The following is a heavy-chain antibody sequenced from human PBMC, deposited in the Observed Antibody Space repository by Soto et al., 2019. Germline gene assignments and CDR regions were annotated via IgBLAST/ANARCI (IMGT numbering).Heavy chain of an antibody. CDR1: GYTFTGHC. Sequence: ASVKVSCKASGYTFTGHCIHWVRQAPEQGPEWMGEIGPNSGGTNYAQKFQGRVTMTRDTSISTAYMELSRLRSDDTAVYYCARDRGYCSSTSCYLPTYYYGMDVWGQGATVTVSS. CDR3: ARDRGYCSSTSCYLPTYYYGMDV. V-gene: IGHV1-2*02. CDR2: IGPNSGGT. J-gene: IGHJ6*02. D-gene: IGHD2-2*01.